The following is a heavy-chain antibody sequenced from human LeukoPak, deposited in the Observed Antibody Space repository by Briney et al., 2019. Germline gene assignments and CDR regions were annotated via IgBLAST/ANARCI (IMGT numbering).Heavy chain of an antibody. CDR3: GYGGGLDY. CDR2: IYYSGST. V-gene: IGHV4-39*01. Sequence: SETLSLTCTVSGGSISSSSYYWGWIRQPPGKGLEWIGSIYYSGSTYYNPSLKSRVTISVDTSKNQFSLKLSSVTAADTAVYYCGYGGGLDYWGQGTLVTVSS. D-gene: IGHD4/OR15-4a*01. J-gene: IGHJ4*02. CDR1: GGSISSSSYY.